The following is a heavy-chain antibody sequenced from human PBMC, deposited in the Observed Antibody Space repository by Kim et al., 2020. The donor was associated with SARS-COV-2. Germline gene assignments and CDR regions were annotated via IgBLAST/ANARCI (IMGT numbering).Heavy chain of an antibody. V-gene: IGHV1-8*01. CDR2: MNPNSGNT. J-gene: IGHJ6*03. CDR3: ARTPYVLTAGTLIPYYYYYYMDV. Sequence: ASVKVSCKASGYTFTSYDINWVRQATGQGLEWMGWMNPNSGNTGYAQKFQGRVTMTRNTSISTAYMELSSLRSEDTAVYYCARTPYVLTAGTLIPYYYYYYMDVWGKGTTVTVSS. D-gene: IGHD3-16*01. CDR1: GYTFTSYD.